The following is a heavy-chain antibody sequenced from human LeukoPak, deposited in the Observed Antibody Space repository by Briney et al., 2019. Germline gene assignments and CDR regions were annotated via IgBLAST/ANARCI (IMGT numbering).Heavy chain of an antibody. V-gene: IGHV1-18*01. CDR1: GYTFTNYG. CDR2: ISAYSGNT. Sequence: GASVKVSCKASGYTFTNYGISWVRQAPGQGLEWTAWISAYSGNTNYAQNFQGRLTMTTVTSTNTAYMELRSLRSDDTAVYYCARQGYCTSPSCYARGDDAFDIWGQGTMVTVSS. D-gene: IGHD2-2*01. CDR3: ARQGYCTSPSCYARGDDAFDI. J-gene: IGHJ3*02.